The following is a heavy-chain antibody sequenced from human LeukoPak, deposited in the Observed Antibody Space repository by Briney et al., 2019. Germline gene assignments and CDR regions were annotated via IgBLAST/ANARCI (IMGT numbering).Heavy chain of an antibody. CDR2: IKSDGSST. V-gene: IGHV3-74*01. J-gene: IGHJ4*02. D-gene: IGHD3-22*01. Sequence: GGSLRLSCAASGFTFSSYWMHWVRQAPGKGLVWVSRIKSDGSSTSYADFVKGRFTISRDNAKNTLYLQMNSLRAEDTAVYCCARDRPDYYDSSGYSPLFDSWGEGTLVAVSS. CDR1: GFTFSSYW. CDR3: ARDRPDYYDSSGYSPLFDS.